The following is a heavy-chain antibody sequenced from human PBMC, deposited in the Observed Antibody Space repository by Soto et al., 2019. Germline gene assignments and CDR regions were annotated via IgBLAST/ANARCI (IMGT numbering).Heavy chain of an antibody. J-gene: IGHJ6*02. V-gene: IGHV1-69*13. CDR1: GGTFSSYA. Sequence: SVKVSCKASGGTFSSYAISWVRQAPGQGLEWMGGIIPIFGTANYAQKFQGRVTITADESTSTAYMELSSLRSEDTAVYYCARKVHYYYYGMDVWGQGTTVTVSS. CDR3: ARKVHYYYYGMDV. CDR2: IIPIFGTA.